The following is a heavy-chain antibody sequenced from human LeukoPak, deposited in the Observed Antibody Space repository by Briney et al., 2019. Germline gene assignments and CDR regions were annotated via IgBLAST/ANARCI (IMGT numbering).Heavy chain of an antibody. J-gene: IGHJ5*02. D-gene: IGHD5-18*01. V-gene: IGHV4-39*01. CDR3: ARTVVDTAMVTSRWFDP. Sequence: PSETLSLTCTVSGGSISSSSYYWGWIRQPPGKGLEWIGSIYYSGSTYYNPSLKSRVTISVDTSKNQFPLKLSSVTAADTAVYYCARTVVDTAMVTSRWFDPWGQGTLVTVSS. CDR1: GGSISSSSYY. CDR2: IYYSGST.